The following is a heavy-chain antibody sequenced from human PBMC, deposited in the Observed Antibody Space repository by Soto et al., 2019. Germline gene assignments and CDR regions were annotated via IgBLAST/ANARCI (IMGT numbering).Heavy chain of an antibody. Sequence: PSETLSLTCAVSGGSISSSNWWSWVRQPPGEGLEWIGKIYHSGSTNYNPSLKSRVTISVDKSKNQFSLKLSSVTAADTAVYYCARVYMVRGTIIRYFDYWGQGTLVTVSS. J-gene: IGHJ4*02. V-gene: IGHV4-4*02. CDR1: GGSISSSNW. CDR3: ARVYMVRGTIIRYFDY. CDR2: IYHSGST. D-gene: IGHD3-10*01.